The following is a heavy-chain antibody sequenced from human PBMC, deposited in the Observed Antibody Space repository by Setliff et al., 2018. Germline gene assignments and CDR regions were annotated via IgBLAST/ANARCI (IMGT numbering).Heavy chain of an antibody. Sequence: GGSLRLSCAASGFTFSIYAMAWVRQAPGKGLEWVSIISGDSSFTNHADSVKGRFTISRDNSKNTLYLQMNSLRAEDTAVYYCAKYRYYGSGTIINYFDYWGQGTLVTVSS. V-gene: IGHV3-23*01. CDR1: GFTFSIYA. CDR3: AKYRYYGSGTIINYFDY. CDR2: ISGDSSFT. D-gene: IGHD3-10*01. J-gene: IGHJ4*02.